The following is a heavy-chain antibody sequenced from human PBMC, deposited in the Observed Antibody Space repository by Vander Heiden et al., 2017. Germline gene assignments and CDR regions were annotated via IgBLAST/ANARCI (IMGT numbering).Heavy chain of an antibody. D-gene: IGHD3-22*01. CDR1: GFTFSSYA. V-gene: IGHV3-23*01. J-gene: IGHJ3*02. CDR3: AKDSVDYYDSSGPMGDAFDI. CDR2: ISGSGGST. Sequence: EVQLLESGGGLVQPGGSLRLSCAASGFTFSSYAMSWVRQAPGKGLEWVSAISGSGGSTYYADSVKGRFTIARDNSKNTLYLQMNSMRAEDTAVHYCAKDSVDYYDSSGPMGDAFDIWGQGTMVTVSS.